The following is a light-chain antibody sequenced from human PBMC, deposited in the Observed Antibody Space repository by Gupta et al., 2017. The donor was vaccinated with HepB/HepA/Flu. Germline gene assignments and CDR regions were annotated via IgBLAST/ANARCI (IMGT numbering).Light chain of an antibody. V-gene: IGKV3-15*01. CDR3: QQDNNGPYT. CDR1: QSVSSN. J-gene: IGKJ2*01. CDR2: GAS. Sequence: DIVMTQSPATLSVSPGERATLSCRASQSVSSNLAGYQQKPGQAPRLLINGASTRATGIPARLSGSGSGTEFTRTISSLQSEDFAVYYCQQDNNGPYTFGQGTKLEIK.